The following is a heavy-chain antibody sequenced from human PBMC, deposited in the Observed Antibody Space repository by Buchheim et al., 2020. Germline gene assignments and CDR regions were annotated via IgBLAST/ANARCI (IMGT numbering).Heavy chain of an antibody. J-gene: IGHJ4*02. CDR1: GFTFSSYA. CDR3: ARRDLWSGYHFDY. V-gene: IGHV3-30-3*01. CDR2: ISYDGSNK. D-gene: IGHD3-3*01. Sequence: QVQLVESGGGVVQPGRSLRLSCAASGFTFSSYAMHWVRQAPGKGLEWVAVISYDGSNKYYADSVKGRFTISRDNSKNTLYLQMNSLRAEDTAVYYCARRDLWSGYHFDYWGQRTL.